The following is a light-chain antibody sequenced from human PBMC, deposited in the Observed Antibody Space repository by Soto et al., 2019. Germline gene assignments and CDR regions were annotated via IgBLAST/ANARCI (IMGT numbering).Light chain of an antibody. Sequence: DVQMTQSTSSLSASVGDRVTITCRASQSISSYLNWYQQKPGKAPNLLIYAASSLQSGVPSRFSGSGSGTDFTLTISSLQPEDFATYYCQQSYSNPRTFGQGTKVDIK. CDR2: AAS. J-gene: IGKJ1*01. V-gene: IGKV1-39*01. CDR3: QQSYSNPRT. CDR1: QSISSY.